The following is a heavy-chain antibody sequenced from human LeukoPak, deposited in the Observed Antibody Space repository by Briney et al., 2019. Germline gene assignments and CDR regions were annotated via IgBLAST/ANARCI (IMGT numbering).Heavy chain of an antibody. CDR2: ISSSSSYI. J-gene: IGHJ4*02. Sequence: PGGSLRLSCAASGFTFSSYGMNWVRQAPGKGLEWVSSISSSSSYIYYADSVKGRFTISRDNAKNSLYLQMNSLRAEDTAVYYCAREDPGIAAAGFDYWGQGTLVTVSS. CDR3: AREDPGIAAAGFDY. CDR1: GFTFSSYG. V-gene: IGHV3-21*01. D-gene: IGHD6-13*01.